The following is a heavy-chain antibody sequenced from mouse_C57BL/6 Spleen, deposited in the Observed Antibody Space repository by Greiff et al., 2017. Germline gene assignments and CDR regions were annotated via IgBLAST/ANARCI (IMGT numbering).Heavy chain of an antibody. CDR2: IHPNSGST. D-gene: IGHD2-3*01. Sequence: QVQLQQPGAELVKPGASVKLSCKASGYTFTSYWMHWVKQRPGQGLEWIGMIHPNSGSTNYNEKFKNTDTLTIDKSSSTAYMQLSSLTSEDSAVYYCARGAYYGYWGDYWGQGTTLTVSS. CDR1: GYTFTSYW. J-gene: IGHJ2*01. CDR3: ARGAYYGYWGDY. V-gene: IGHV1-64*01.